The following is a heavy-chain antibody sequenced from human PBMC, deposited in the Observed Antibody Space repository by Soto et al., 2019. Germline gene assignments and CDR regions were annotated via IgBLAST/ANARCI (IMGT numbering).Heavy chain of an antibody. CDR1: GFTFSSYS. CDR2: ISSSSSTI. D-gene: IGHD3-22*01. V-gene: IGHV3-48*01. CDR3: ARDTIVVVTYYYSMDV. J-gene: IGHJ6*02. Sequence: EVPLVESGGGLVQPGGSLRLSCAASGFTFSSYSMNWVRQAPGKGLEWVSYISSSSSTIYYADSVKGRFTISRDNAKNSLYLQMNSLRAEDTAVYYCARDTIVVVTYYYSMDVWGQGTTVTVSS.